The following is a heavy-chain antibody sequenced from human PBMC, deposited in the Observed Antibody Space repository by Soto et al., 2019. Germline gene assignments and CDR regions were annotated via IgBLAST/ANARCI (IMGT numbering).Heavy chain of an antibody. J-gene: IGHJ5*02. D-gene: IGHD3-10*01. V-gene: IGHV3-23*01. CDR3: AKESGSGSDYKRAYWFDP. CDR2: ISGSGGST. Sequence: EVQLLESGGGLVQPGGSLRLSCAASGFTFSSYAMSWVRQAPGKGLEWVSAISGSGGSTYYADSVKGRFTISRDNSKNTLYLQMNSLRAEDTAVYYCAKESGSGSDYKRAYWFDPWGQGTLVTVSS. CDR1: GFTFSSYA.